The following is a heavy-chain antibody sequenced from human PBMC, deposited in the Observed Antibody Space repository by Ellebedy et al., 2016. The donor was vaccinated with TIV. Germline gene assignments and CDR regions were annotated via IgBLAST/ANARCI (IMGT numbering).Heavy chain of an antibody. CDR1: GGSISSGGYY. D-gene: IGHD7-27*01. Sequence: PSETLSLTCTVSGGSISSGGYYWSWIRQHPGKGLEWVANMNPDGSEKSYVDSVRGRFIISRDNTKKSLYLQMHSLRVEDTAIYYCAKDPNWESGYWGQGTLVTVSS. CDR3: AKDPNWESGY. J-gene: IGHJ4*02. CDR2: MNPDGSEK. V-gene: IGHV3-7*01.